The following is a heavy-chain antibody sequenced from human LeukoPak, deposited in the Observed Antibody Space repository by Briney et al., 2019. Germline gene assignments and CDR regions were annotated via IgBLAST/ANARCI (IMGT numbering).Heavy chain of an antibody. D-gene: IGHD3-22*01. CDR2: INQDGSQK. CDR3: VTTDSSGSWAN. J-gene: IGHJ4*02. V-gene: IGHV3-7*01. Sequence: QSGGSLRLSCAASGFTFSTYWMSWVRQAPGKGLEWVANINQDGSQKYYVDSVKGRFTIPRDNAKNSLYLQMNSLRAEDTAVYYCVTTDSSGSWANWGQGTLVTVSS. CDR1: GFTFSTYW.